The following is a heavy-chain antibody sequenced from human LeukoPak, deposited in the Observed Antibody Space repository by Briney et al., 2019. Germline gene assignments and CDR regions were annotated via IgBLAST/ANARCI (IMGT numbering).Heavy chain of an antibody. CDR1: GGSISSYY. CDR3: ARDVGATPGYFDY. CDR2: IYYSGNT. Sequence: SETLSLTCTVSGGSISSYYWNWIRQPPGKGLEWIAYIYYSGNTNYNPSLKSRATISVGTSKNQFSLKLSSVTAADTAVYYCARDVGATPGYFDYWGQGTLVTVSS. D-gene: IGHD1-26*01. J-gene: IGHJ4*02. V-gene: IGHV4-59*01.